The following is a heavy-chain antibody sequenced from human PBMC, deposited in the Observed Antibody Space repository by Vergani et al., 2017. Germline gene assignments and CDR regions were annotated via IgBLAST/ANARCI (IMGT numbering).Heavy chain of an antibody. Sequence: VQLVESGGGLVQPGGSLRLSCAASGFTFSDHYMDWVRQAPGKGLEWVAFIRYDGSRRDYGESVKGRFTISRDNSKNMVYIQMNSLRPEDTAVYYCVKGKGTFENGGQGTLVTVSS. CDR2: IRYDGSRR. J-gene: IGHJ4*02. CDR1: GFTFSDHY. CDR3: VKGKGTFEN. D-gene: IGHD1-7*01. V-gene: IGHV3-30*02.